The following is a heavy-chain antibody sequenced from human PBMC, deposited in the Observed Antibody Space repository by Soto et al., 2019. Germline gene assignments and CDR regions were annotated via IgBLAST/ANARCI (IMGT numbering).Heavy chain of an antibody. D-gene: IGHD3-10*01. V-gene: IGHV4-30-2*06. CDR2: IYATGKT. J-gene: IGHJ6*02. CDR3: ARAPPGPSPRWDV. Sequence: SETLSLTCAVSGASMSSGGHSWSWIRQSPGKGLEWIGCIYATGKTYYNPSLRSRVTISVDTSNNLFSLNVTSVTAADTAVNYCARAPPGPSPRWDVWGQGTTGTVS. CDR1: GASMSSGGHS.